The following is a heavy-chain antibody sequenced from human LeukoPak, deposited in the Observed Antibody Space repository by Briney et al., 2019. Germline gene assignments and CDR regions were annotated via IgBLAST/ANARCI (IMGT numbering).Heavy chain of an antibody. Sequence: ASVKVSCKASGYTFTNYAMNWVRQAPGQGLEWIGWINTNTGNPTYAQGFTGRFVFSLDTSVSTAYLQISSLKAEDTAVYYCARGTDIWYSRYFQHRGQGTLVTVSS. J-gene: IGHJ1*01. CDR1: GYTFTNYA. CDR3: ARGTDIWYSRYFQH. V-gene: IGHV7-4-1*02. CDR2: INTNTGNP. D-gene: IGHD2-15*01.